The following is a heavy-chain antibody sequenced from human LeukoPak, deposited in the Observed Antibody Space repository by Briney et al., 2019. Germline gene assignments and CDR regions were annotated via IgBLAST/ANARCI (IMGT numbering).Heavy chain of an antibody. D-gene: IGHD3-16*01. CDR1: GGTFSSYA. V-gene: IGHV1-46*01. J-gene: IGHJ3*02. Sequence: ASVKVSCKASGGTFSSYAISWVRQAPGQGLEWMGIINPSGGSTSYAQKFQGRVTMTRDTSTSTVYMELSSLRSEDTAVYYCARRPARGGNAFDIWGQGTMVTVSS. CDR2: INPSGGST. CDR3: ARRPARGGNAFDI.